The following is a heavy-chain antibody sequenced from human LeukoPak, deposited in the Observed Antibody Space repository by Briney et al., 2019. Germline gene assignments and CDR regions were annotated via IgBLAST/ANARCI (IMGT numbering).Heavy chain of an antibody. J-gene: IGHJ4*02. V-gene: IGHV3-30*04. Sequence: GRSLRLSCAASGFTFNTYAMHWVRQAPGKGLEWVAIILYDGSNTYYADSVKGRFTISRDNSKNTLYLQMSSLRAEDTAVYYCARDLRKGKYFDYWGQGTLVTVSS. CDR3: ARDLRKGKYFDY. CDR1: GFTFNTYA. CDR2: ILYDGSNT.